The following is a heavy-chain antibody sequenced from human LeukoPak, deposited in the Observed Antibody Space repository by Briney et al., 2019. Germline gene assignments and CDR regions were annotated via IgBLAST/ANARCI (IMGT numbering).Heavy chain of an antibody. Sequence: GASVKVCCKASGYTFSGCYIHWVREAPGQGLEWVGWINPNTGGTNYAQNRPGRVTMTTVTSIHTAYMELSRLRSDDTAVYYCARVVDILTGHDTALDYWGQGTLVTVSS. CDR2: INPNTGGT. V-gene: IGHV1-2*02. J-gene: IGHJ4*02. CDR1: GYTFSGCY. CDR3: ARVVDILTGHDTALDY. D-gene: IGHD3-9*01.